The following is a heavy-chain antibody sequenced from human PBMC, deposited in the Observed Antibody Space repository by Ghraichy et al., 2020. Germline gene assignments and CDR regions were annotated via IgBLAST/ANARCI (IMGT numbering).Heavy chain of an antibody. D-gene: IGHD5-24*01. CDR1: GFTFSSYD. J-gene: IGHJ4*02. Sequence: GGSLRLSCAASGFTFSSYDMHWVRQATGKGLEWVSAIGTAGDTYYPGSVKGRFTISRENAKNSLYLQMNSLRAGDTAVYYCARGRATTQGLQFDYWGQGTLVTVSS. V-gene: IGHV3-13*01. CDR3: ARGRATTQGLQFDY. CDR2: IGTAGDT.